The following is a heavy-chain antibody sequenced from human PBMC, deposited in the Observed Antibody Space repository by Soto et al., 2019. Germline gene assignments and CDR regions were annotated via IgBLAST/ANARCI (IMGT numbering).Heavy chain of an antibody. Sequence: QVQLVQSGAEVKKPGSSVKVSCKASGGTFSSSTISWVRQAPGQGLEWMGGIIPIFGTTNYAQKFQGRVTITADESTSTAYMELCSLRSEDTALSTCASLIRGYSGTGDYWGQGSLVTVSS. CDR1: GGTFSSST. D-gene: IGHD5-12*01. CDR3: ASLIRGYSGTGDY. J-gene: IGHJ4*02. V-gene: IGHV1-69*12. CDR2: IIPIFGTT.